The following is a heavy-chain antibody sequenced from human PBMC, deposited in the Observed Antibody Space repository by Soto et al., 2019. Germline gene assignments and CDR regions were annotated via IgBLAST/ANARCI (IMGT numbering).Heavy chain of an antibody. V-gene: IGHV3-23*01. CDR3: AKNPGYYYDSTGYHFDY. CDR2: ISYGGGTT. CDR1: EFTFSNYA. D-gene: IGHD3-22*01. J-gene: IGHJ4*02. Sequence: HPGGSLRLSCAASEFTFSNYAMSWVRQAPGKGLEWVSAISYGGGTTYYADSVKGRFTISRDNSKNTLYLQMNSLRAEDTAVYYCAKNPGYYYDSTGYHFDYWGQGTLVTVS.